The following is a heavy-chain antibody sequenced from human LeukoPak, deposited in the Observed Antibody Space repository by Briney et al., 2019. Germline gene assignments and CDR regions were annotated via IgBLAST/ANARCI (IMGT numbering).Heavy chain of an antibody. Sequence: PSETLSLTCTVSGGSISSYYWTWIRQPPGKGLEWIGYIYYSGSSNYSPSLKSRVTISVDTSKNQFSLKLSPVTAADTAVYYCARVGSYLVYYDAFDIWGQGTMVTVSS. CDR1: GGSISSYY. CDR3: ARVGSYLVYYDAFDI. J-gene: IGHJ3*02. V-gene: IGHV4-59*01. D-gene: IGHD1-26*01. CDR2: IYYSGSS.